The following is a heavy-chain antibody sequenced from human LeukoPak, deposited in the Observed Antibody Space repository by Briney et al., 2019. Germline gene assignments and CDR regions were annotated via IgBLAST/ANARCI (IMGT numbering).Heavy chain of an antibody. D-gene: IGHD6-13*01. CDR3: AREGGLAAAGNNWFDP. J-gene: IGHJ5*02. V-gene: IGHV3-30-3*01. Sequence: SGGSLRLSCAASGFIFRNYAMLWVRQAPGKGLEWVALISSDGSNKHYADSVQGRFTISRDNSRNTLYVQVNSLTLEDTAVYYCAREGGLAAAGNNWFDPWGQGTLVTVSS. CDR2: ISSDGSNK. CDR1: GFIFRNYA.